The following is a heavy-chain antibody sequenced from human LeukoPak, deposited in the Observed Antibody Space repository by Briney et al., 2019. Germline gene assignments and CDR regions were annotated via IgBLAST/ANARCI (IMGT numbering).Heavy chain of an antibody. Sequence: GASVKVSCKASGYTFTSYDINWVRQATGHGLEGMGWMNTNSGNTGYAQKFQGRVTMTRNTSISTAYMELSSLRSEDTAVYYCARDRGGSDLGAEGFLDYWGQGTLVTVSS. CDR2: MNTNSGNT. J-gene: IGHJ4*02. CDR3: ARDRGGSDLGAEGFLDY. CDR1: GYTFTSYD. V-gene: IGHV1-8*02. D-gene: IGHD1-26*01.